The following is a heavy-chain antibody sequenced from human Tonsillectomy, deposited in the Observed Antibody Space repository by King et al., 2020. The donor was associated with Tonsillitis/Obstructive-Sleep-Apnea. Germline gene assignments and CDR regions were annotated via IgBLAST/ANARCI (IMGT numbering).Heavy chain of an antibody. Sequence: PLQESGPGLVKPSETLSLTCTVSGGSISSYYWSWIRQPPGKGLEWIGYIYYSGSTNYNPSLKSRVTISVDTSKNQFSLKLSSVTAADTAVYYCARGSWYLGGRVLFDYWGQGTLVTVSS. J-gene: IGHJ4*02. CDR2: IYYSGST. CDR3: ARGSWYLGGRVLFDY. D-gene: IGHD6-13*01. CDR1: GGSISSYY. V-gene: IGHV4-59*01.